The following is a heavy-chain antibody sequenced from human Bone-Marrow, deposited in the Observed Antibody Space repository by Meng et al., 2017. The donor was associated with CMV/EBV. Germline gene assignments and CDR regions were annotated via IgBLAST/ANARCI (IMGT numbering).Heavy chain of an antibody. Sequence: GESLKISCAVSGFTFSNYAMSWIRQAPGKGLEWVSAITASGGSTYYADSVKGRFTISRDNSKDTVSMQMNSLRAEDTAMYYCARGVYSNYDSWGQGNRVTGSS. CDR2: ITASGGST. D-gene: IGHD4-11*01. CDR1: GFTFSNYA. J-gene: IGHJ4*02. CDR3: ARGVYSNYDS. V-gene: IGHV3-23*01.